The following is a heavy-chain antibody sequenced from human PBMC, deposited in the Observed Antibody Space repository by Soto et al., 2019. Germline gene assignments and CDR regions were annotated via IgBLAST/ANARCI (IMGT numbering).Heavy chain of an antibody. CDR3: ARERFYGSGSYRPDYYYYMDV. CDR1: GFTFSDYY. V-gene: IGHV3-11*01. Sequence: QVQLVESGGGLVKPGGSLRLSCAASGFTFSDYYMSWIRQAPGKGLEWVSYISSSGSTIYYADSVKGRFTISRDNAKDSLYLQMNSLRAEDTAVYYCARERFYGSGSYRPDYYYYMDVWGKGTTVTVSS. D-gene: IGHD3-10*01. CDR2: ISSSGSTI. J-gene: IGHJ6*03.